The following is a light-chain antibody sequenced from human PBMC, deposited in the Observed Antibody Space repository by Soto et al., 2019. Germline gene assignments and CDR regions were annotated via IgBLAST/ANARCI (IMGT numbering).Light chain of an antibody. CDR3: CSYTSSSTYV. J-gene: IGLJ1*01. Sequence: QSALTQPASVSGSPGQSITISCTGTSSDVGGYNYVSWYQQHPGKAPKLMIFDVNNRPSGVSNRFSGSKSGNTASLTISGLQADDEADYYCCSYTSSSTYVFGTGTKLTVL. CDR1: SSDVGGYNY. V-gene: IGLV2-14*01. CDR2: DVN.